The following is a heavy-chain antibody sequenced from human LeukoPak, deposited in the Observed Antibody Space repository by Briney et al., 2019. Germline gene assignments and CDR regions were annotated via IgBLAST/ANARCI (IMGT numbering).Heavy chain of an antibody. CDR2: IYPGDSDT. V-gene: IGHV5-51*01. CDR1: GYTFTNYW. Sequence: GESLKISCKGSGYTFTNYWIAWARQIPGKGLEWMGIIYPGDSDTRYSPSFQGQVIISADKSIRTAYLQWSSLKASDTAMYYCARLNDYGSGSLLGYWGQGTLVTVSS. CDR3: ARLNDYGSGSLLGY. D-gene: IGHD3-10*01. J-gene: IGHJ4*02.